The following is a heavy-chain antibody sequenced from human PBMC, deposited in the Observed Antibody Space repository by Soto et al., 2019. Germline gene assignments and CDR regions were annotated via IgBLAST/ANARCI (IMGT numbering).Heavy chain of an antibody. J-gene: IGHJ5*02. D-gene: IGHD6-19*01. CDR1: GGSISSDY. CDR3: ASSSGWYPNWFDP. Sequence: SETLSLTCTVSGGSISSDYWSWIRQPPGKGLEWIGYIYYSGSTNYNPSLKSRVTISVDTSKNQFSLKLSSVTAADTAVYYCASSSGWYPNWFDPWGQGTLVTVS. V-gene: IGHV4-59*01. CDR2: IYYSGST.